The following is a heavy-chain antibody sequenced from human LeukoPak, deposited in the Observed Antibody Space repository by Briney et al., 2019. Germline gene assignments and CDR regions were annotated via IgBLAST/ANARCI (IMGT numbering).Heavy chain of an antibody. V-gene: IGHV4-30-4*01. CDR2: IYYSGST. CDR1: GGSISSGDYC. J-gene: IGHJ6*02. Sequence: SETLSLTCTVSGGSISSGDYCWSWIRQPPGKGLEWIGYIYYSGSTYYNPSLKSRVTISVDTSKNQFSLRLSSVTAADTAVYYSARSYYYYYGMDVWGQGTTVTVSS. CDR3: ARSYYYYYGMDV.